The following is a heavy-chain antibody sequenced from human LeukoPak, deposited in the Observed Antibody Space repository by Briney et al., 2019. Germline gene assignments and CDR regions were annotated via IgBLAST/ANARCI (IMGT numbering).Heavy chain of an antibody. D-gene: IGHD6-13*01. V-gene: IGHV5-51*01. Sequence: GESLKISCKGSGYSFTSYWIGWVRQMPGKGLEWMGIIYPGDSDTRYSPSFQGQVTISADKSISTAYPQWSSLKASDTAMYYCARHVGGSSWSSDFQHWGQGTLVTVSS. J-gene: IGHJ1*01. CDR3: ARHVGGSSWSSDFQH. CDR1: GYSFTSYW. CDR2: IYPGDSDT.